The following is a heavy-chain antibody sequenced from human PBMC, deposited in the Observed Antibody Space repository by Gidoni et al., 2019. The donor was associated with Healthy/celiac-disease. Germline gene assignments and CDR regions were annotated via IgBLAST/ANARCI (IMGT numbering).Heavy chain of an antibody. V-gene: IGHV4-34*01. D-gene: IGHD6-13*01. CDR3: ARGFHSSRYYYYYGMDV. CDR1: GGSFSGYS. J-gene: IGHJ6*02. CDR2: INHSGST. Sequence: QVQLQQWCAGLLKPSETLSLTCAVYGGSFSGYSWSWIRQPPGKGLEWIGEINHSGSTNYNPSLKSRVTISVDTSKNQFSLKLSSVTAADTAVYYCARGFHSSRYYYYYGMDVWGQGTTVTVSS.